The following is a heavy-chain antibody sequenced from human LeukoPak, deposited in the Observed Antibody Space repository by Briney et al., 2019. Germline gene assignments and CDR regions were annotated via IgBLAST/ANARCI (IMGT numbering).Heavy chain of an antibody. V-gene: IGHV3-64D*06. D-gene: IGHD3-10*01. Sequence: PGGSLRLSCSASGFTFGRNTMHWVRQAPGKGLEYVSGTTDTGDSTYYADSVKGRFTISRDNSKNTPFLQVSSLRVEDTAVYYCVKDLAGTYSFDYWGQGTLVTVSS. J-gene: IGHJ4*02. CDR1: GFTFGRNT. CDR3: VKDLAGTYSFDY. CDR2: TTDTGDST.